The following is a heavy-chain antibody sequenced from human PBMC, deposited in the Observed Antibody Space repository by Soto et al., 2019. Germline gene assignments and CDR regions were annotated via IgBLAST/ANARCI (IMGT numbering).Heavy chain of an antibody. V-gene: IGHV4-59*01. J-gene: IGHJ4*02. CDR3: ARNYYDSSGLFDY. Sequence: SETLSLTCTVSGGSISSYYWSWIRQPPGKGLEWIGYIYYSGSTNYNPSLKSRVTISVDTSKNQFSLKLSSVTAADTAVYYCARNYYDSSGLFDYWGQGTLVTVSS. CDR1: GGSISSYY. CDR2: IYYSGST. D-gene: IGHD3-22*01.